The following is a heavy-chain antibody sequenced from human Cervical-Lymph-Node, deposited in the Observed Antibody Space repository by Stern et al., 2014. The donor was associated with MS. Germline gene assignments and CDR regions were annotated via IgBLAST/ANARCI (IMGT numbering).Heavy chain of an antibody. Sequence: VQLVESGGRLVQPGRSLRLSCAASGFSFDDFAMNWVRQVPGKGLEWVSSITWNSGTIDYADSVKGRFIISRDNAKNSLYLQMNSLRIDDTALYYCARTSIGFDLWGQGTLVTVSS. J-gene: IGHJ4*02. D-gene: IGHD3-16*01. V-gene: IGHV3-9*01. CDR3: ARTSIGFDL. CDR1: GFSFDDFA. CDR2: ITWNSGTI.